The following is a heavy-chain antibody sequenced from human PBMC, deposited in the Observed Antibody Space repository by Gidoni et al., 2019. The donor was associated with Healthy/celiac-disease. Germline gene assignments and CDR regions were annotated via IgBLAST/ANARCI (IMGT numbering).Heavy chain of an antibody. CDR3: ARIEQQLVRDYYYYGMDV. Sequence: QVQLVQSGAEVKKPGASVKVSCTASGYTFTSYYMHWVRQATGQGLEWMGIINPSGGSTSYEQKFQGRVTMTRDTSTSTVYMELSSLRSEDTAVYYCARIEQQLVRDYYYYGMDVWGQGTTVTVSS. CDR2: INPSGGST. CDR1: GYTFTSYY. J-gene: IGHJ6*02. V-gene: IGHV1-46*03. D-gene: IGHD6-13*01.